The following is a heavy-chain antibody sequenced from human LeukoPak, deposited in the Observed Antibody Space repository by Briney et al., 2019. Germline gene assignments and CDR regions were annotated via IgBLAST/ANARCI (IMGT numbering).Heavy chain of an antibody. D-gene: IGHD4-11*01. J-gene: IGHJ4*02. CDR2: IYNSGST. CDR1: GDSISSYY. Sequence: PSETLSLTCTVSGDSISSYYWSWIRQPPGKGLEWIGFIYNSGSTNYNPALKSRVIISADTSKNQFSLKLSSVTAADTAAYYCAKGRYSTRIDYWGQGTLVIVSS. V-gene: IGHV4-59*01. CDR3: AKGRYSTRIDY.